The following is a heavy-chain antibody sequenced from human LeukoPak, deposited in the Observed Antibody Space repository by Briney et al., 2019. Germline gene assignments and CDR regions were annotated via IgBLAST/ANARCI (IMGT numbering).Heavy chain of an antibody. CDR1: GYTFTSYD. D-gene: IGHD1-26*01. CDR3: AREGVGASLVGEAAFDI. Sequence: ASVKVSCKASGYTFTSYDINWVRQATGQGLEWMGWMNPNSGNTGYAQKFQGRVTITRNTSISTAYMELSSLRSEDTAAYYCAREGVGASLVGEAAFDIWGQGTMVTVSS. V-gene: IGHV1-8*03. CDR2: MNPNSGNT. J-gene: IGHJ3*02.